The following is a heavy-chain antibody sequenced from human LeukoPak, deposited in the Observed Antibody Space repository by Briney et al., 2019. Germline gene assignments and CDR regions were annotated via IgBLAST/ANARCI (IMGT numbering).Heavy chain of an antibody. J-gene: IGHJ6*03. CDR2: MNPNSGNT. CDR3: ARGLQGYSSSSEYYYYYMDV. V-gene: IGHV1-8*03. D-gene: IGHD6-6*01. CDR1: GYTFTSYD. Sequence: ASVKVSCKASGYTFTSYDINWVRQATGQGLEWMGWMNPNSGNTGYAQKFQGRVTITRNTSISTAYMELSSLRSEDTAVYYCARGLQGYSSSSEYYYYYMDVWGKGTTVTVSS.